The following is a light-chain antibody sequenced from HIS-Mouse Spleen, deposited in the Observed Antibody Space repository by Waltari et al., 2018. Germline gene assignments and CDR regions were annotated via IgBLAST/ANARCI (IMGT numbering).Light chain of an antibody. V-gene: IGLV2-23*01. CDR1: SSAVGRDNF. CDR2: EGS. J-gene: IGLJ2*01. CDR3: CSYAGSSTVV. Sequence: QSALTQPASVSGSPGPSITISCTGTSSAVGRDNFVSWYQQHPGKAPKLMIYEGSKRPSGVSNRFTGSKSGNTASLTISGLQAEDEADYYCCSYAGSSTVVFGGGTKLTVL.